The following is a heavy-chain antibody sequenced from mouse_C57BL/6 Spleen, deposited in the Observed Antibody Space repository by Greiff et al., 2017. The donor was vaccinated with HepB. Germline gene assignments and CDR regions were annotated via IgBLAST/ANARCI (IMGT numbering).Heavy chain of an antibody. Sequence: VQLQQSGAELVSPGTSVKVSCKASGYAFTNYLIEWVKQRPGQGLEWIGVINPGSGGTNYNEKFKGKATLTADKSSSTAYMQLSSLTSEDSAVYFCARSPNWGDYFDYWGQGTTLTVSS. J-gene: IGHJ2*01. D-gene: IGHD4-1*01. CDR1: GYAFTNYL. CDR3: ARSPNWGDYFDY. CDR2: INPGSGGT. V-gene: IGHV1-54*01.